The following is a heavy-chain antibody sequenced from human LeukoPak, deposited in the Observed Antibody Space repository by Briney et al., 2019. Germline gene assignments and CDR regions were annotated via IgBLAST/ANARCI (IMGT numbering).Heavy chain of an antibody. CDR1: GYTFNTYE. CDR2: MNPNSGDT. V-gene: IGHV1-8*01. CDR3: ARTTDDY. Sequence: ASVKVSCKASGYTFNTYEINWVRQATGQGLEWMGWMNPNSGDTGYAQKFQGRVTMTRNTSISTAYMELSSLRSEDTAMYYCARTTDDYWGQGTLVTVSS. J-gene: IGHJ4*02. D-gene: IGHD1-14*01.